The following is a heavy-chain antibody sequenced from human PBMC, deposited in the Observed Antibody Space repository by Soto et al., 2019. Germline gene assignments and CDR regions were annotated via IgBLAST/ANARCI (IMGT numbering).Heavy chain of an antibody. CDR1: GGSFSGYY. CDR2: INHSGST. V-gene: IGHV4-34*01. J-gene: IGHJ6*02. D-gene: IGHD5-18*01. Sequence: SETLSLTCAVYGGSFSGYYWSWIRQPPGKGLEWIGEINHSGSTNYNPSLKSRVTISVDTSKNQFSLKLSSVTAADTAVYYCARDSRGYSYGYVSYYYYYYGMDVWGQGTTVTVSS. CDR3: ARDSRGYSYGYVSYYYYYYGMDV.